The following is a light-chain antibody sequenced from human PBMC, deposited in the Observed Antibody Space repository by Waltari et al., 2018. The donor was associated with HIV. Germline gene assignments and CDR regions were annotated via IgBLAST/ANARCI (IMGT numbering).Light chain of an antibody. CDR1: SRDVGGYNY. J-gene: IGLJ1*01. V-gene: IGLV2-14*01. CDR2: EVN. CDR3: SSYTSSSTLYV. Sequence: QSALTQPAYVSGSPGQSLTISCTGTSRDVGGYNYVSWYQQHQGNAPKLMISEVNNRPSGVSNRFSGSKSGNTASLTISGLQAEDEADYYCSSYTSSSTLYVFGTGTKVTVL.